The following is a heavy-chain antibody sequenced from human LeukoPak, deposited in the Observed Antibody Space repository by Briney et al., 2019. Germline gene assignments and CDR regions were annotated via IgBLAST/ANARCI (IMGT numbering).Heavy chain of an antibody. CDR1: GFSFGAYL. CDR3: ARRAGAYSHPYDY. V-gene: IGHV3-49*04. Sequence: GGSLRLSCTASGFSFGAYLISWVRQAPGQGLEWVGYIRGKAYGETPEYAASVKGRFTISRDNSKNTLYLQMNSLRAEDTAVYYCARRAGAYSHPYDYWGQGTLVTVSS. D-gene: IGHD4/OR15-4a*01. CDR2: IRGKAYGETP. J-gene: IGHJ4*02.